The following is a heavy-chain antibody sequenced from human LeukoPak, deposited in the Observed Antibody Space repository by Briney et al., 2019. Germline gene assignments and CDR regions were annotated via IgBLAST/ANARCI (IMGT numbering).Heavy chain of an antibody. CDR2: INSAGDNI. Sequence: GGSLRLSCVASGFTFSDYFMSWIRQAPGKGLEWLSFINSAGDNIYYADSVKGRFTISRDNAKKTLYLEMNSLRAEDTAVYYCARGGGNCLDYWGQGTLVAVSS. CDR3: ARGGGNCLDY. J-gene: IGHJ4*02. CDR1: GFTFSDYF. D-gene: IGHD3-16*01. V-gene: IGHV3-11*04.